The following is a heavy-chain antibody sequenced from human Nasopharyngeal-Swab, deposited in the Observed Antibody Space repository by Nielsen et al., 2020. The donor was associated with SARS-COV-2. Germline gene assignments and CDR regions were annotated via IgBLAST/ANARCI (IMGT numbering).Heavy chain of an antibody. Sequence: RQPPGKGLERVAVIWYDGSNKYYADSVKGRFTISRDNSKNTLYLQMNSLRAEDTAVYYCARSGPYYYDSSGYRHGGAFDIWGQGTMVTVSS. J-gene: IGHJ3*02. CDR2: IWYDGSNK. D-gene: IGHD3-22*01. CDR3: ARSGPYYYDSSGYRHGGAFDI. V-gene: IGHV3-33*01.